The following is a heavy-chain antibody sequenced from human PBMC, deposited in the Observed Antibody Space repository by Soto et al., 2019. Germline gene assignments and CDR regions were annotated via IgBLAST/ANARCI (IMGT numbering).Heavy chain of an antibody. J-gene: IGHJ3*02. CDR2: ISGSGDST. CDR3: AKDRWGTAMATAFEM. CDR1: GFSFSSYA. V-gene: IGHV3-23*01. Sequence: EVQLLEFGGGSVQPGGSLRLSCAASGFSFSSYAMGWVRQAPGKGLEWVSVISGSGDSTYYADSVKGRFTISRDSSKNTLDLQMDSLRAEDTAIYYCAKDRWGTAMATAFEMWGQGTLVTVS. D-gene: IGHD5-18*01.